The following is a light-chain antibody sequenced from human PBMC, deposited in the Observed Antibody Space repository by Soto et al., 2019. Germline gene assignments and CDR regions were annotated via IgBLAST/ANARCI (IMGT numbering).Light chain of an antibody. CDR2: SNN. V-gene: IGLV1-44*01. CDR1: SSNIGSNT. J-gene: IGLJ3*02. CDR3: AAWDDSLNVWV. Sequence: QPVLTQPPSASGTPGQRVTISCSGSSSNIGSNTVNWYQQLPGTAPKLLIYSNNQRPSGVHDRFSGSKSGTSASLAISGLQAEVEADYYCAAWDDSLNVWVFGGGTKLTVL.